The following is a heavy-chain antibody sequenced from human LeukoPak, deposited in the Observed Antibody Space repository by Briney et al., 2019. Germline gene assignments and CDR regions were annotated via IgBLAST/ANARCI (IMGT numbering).Heavy chain of an antibody. V-gene: IGHV3-7*03. J-gene: IGHJ1*01. CDR3: ARGGSGRSWFWID. Sequence: GGSLRLSCSASGFTLSTYWMTWVRQAPGKGPEWVANIKRDGSDKYYVGSVKGRFTISRDNAKNSLYLQMNSLTVEDTAVYYCARGGSGRSWFWIDWGQGTLVTVSS. CDR1: GFTLSTYW. CDR2: IKRDGSDK. D-gene: IGHD3-10*01.